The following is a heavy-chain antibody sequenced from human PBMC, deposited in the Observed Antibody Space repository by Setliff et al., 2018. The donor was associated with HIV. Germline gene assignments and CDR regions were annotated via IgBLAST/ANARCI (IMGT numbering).Heavy chain of an antibody. CDR1: DGSFSGYY. D-gene: IGHD1-1*01. CDR2: IDHSGST. V-gene: IGHV4-34*01. J-gene: IGHJ3*02. Sequence: PSETLSLTCAVYDGSFSGYYWSWIRQPPGKGLEWIGEIDHSGSTNYNPSLKSRVTISVDTSKKQFSLRLSSVTAADTAVYFCARALANWVGRRAFYIWGQGTMVTVSS. CDR3: ARALANWVGRRAFYI.